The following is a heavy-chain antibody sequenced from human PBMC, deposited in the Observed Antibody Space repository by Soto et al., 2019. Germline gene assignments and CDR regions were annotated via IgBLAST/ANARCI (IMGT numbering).Heavy chain of an antibody. CDR3: ARDLWFGAKVRNYYGMDV. Sequence: SETLSLTCAVYGGSFSGYYWSWIRQPPGKGLEWIGEINHSGSTNYNPSLKSRVTISVDTSKNQFSLKLSSVTAADTAVYYCARDLWFGAKVRNYYGMDVWGQGTTVTVSS. D-gene: IGHD3-10*01. J-gene: IGHJ6*02. CDR1: GGSFSGYY. CDR2: INHSGST. V-gene: IGHV4-34*01.